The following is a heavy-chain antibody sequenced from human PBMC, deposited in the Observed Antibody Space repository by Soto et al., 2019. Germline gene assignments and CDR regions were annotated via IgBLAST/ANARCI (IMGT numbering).Heavy chain of an antibody. Sequence: QVQLVQSGADVKKPGSSVKVSCKTSGGSFGSSAISWVRQAPAQGLEWMGEIIPVFDKANYAQNFQGRLTITADELKGTVFMELISLRSEDTAVYFCARLRRDWGDAFDLWGLGTFVTVSS. CDR2: IIPVFDKA. CDR3: ARLRRDWGDAFDL. D-gene: IGHD3-16*01. J-gene: IGHJ3*01. V-gene: IGHV1-69*01. CDR1: GGSFGSSA.